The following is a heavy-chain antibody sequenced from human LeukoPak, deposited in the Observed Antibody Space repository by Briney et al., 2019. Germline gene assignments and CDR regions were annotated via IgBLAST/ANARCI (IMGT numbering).Heavy chain of an antibody. D-gene: IGHD4-17*01. CDR2: INHSGYT. CDR3: TRMTTGHDN. CDR1: GVSFNDYY. J-gene: IGHJ4*02. V-gene: IGHV4-34*01. Sequence: SETLSLTCAVSGVSFNDYYMSWVRQTPGKGLEWIGEINHSGYTNDSPSLKSRVTLSIDTSRKQFSLNLRSVTVADTGIYYCTRMTTGHDNWGQGTLVTVSP.